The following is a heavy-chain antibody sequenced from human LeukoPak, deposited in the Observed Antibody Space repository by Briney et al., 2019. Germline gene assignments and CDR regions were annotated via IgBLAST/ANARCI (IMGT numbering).Heavy chain of an antibody. J-gene: IGHJ5*02. CDR3: ARSSVDTAMVALVHWFDP. CDR2: MSPNSGNT. V-gene: IGHV1-8*01. D-gene: IGHD5-18*01. CDR1: GYTFTSYD. Sequence: SVKVSCKASGYTFTSYDINRVRQATGQGLEWMGWMSPNSGNTGYAQKFQGRVTMTRNTSISTAYMELSSLRSEDTAVYYCARSSVDTAMVALVHWFDPWGQGTLVTVSS.